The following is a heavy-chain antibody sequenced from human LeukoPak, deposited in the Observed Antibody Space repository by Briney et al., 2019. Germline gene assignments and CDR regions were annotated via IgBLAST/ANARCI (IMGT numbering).Heavy chain of an antibody. CDR3: ARGAATTEYYFDY. Sequence: GASVKVSSKASGGTFSTYAISWVRQAPGQGLEWMGIINPSGGSTSYAQKFRGRVTMTRDMSTSTVYMELSSLRSEDTAVYYCARGAATTEYYFDYWGQGTLVTVSS. V-gene: IGHV1-46*01. CDR2: INPSGGST. CDR1: GGTFSTYA. J-gene: IGHJ4*02. D-gene: IGHD5-12*01.